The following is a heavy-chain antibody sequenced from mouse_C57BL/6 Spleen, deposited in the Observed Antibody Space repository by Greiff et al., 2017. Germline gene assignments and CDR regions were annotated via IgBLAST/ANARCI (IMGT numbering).Heavy chain of an antibody. CDR2: ISDGGSYT. D-gene: IGHD1-1*01. Sequence: EVKLQESGGGLVKPGGSLKLSCAASGFTFSSYAMSWVRQTPEKRLEWVATISDGGSYTYYPDNVKGRFTISRDNAKNNLYLQMSQLKSEDTAMYYCARDGDYYGSSPMDYWGQGTSVTVSS. V-gene: IGHV5-4*01. J-gene: IGHJ4*01. CDR3: ARDGDYYGSSPMDY. CDR1: GFTFSSYA.